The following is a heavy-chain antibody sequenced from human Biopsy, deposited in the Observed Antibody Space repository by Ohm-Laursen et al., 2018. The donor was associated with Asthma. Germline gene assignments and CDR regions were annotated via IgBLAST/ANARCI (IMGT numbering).Heavy chain of an antibody. CDR1: GFAASRDY. CDR2: IYSGGTS. Sequence: LRLSCTASGFAASRDYMFWVRQAPGKGLEWVSVIYSGGTSHTADSVRGRFTISRDYSKNTLYLQMHSLRAEDTAVYYCARGDSSNWSHYYFDYWGQGTLVTVSS. J-gene: IGHJ4*02. CDR3: ARGDSSNWSHYYFDY. V-gene: IGHV3-53*01. D-gene: IGHD3-22*01.